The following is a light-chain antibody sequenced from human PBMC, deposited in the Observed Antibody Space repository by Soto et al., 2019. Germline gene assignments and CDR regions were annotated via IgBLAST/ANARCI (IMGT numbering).Light chain of an antibody. J-gene: IGKJ1*01. V-gene: IGKV3-15*01. CDR3: QQHDNWPPWT. CDR2: AAS. CDR1: RSVGSN. Sequence: EIVMTQSPATLSVSPGERATLSCRASRSVGSNLAWYQQKPGQAPRLLMYAASTRATGIPARFSGSGSGTEFTLTISSLQSEDFAIYYCQQHDNWPPWTFGQGTKVEIK.